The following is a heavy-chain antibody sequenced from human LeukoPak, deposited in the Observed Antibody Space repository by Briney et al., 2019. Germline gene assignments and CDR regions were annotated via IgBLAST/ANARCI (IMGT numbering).Heavy chain of an antibody. J-gene: IGHJ4*02. V-gene: IGHV3-11*01. CDR1: GFTFSDTY. CDR2: ISPSGTDI. CDR3: TRLGMVATFY. D-gene: IGHD5-12*01. Sequence: GGTLRLSCAVSGFTFSDTYMTWIRQAPGKGLESLSYISPSGTDISYADSVKGRFTISRDNAKNSLYLQMNSLRVEDTAVYYCTRLGMVATFYWGQGTLVTVSS.